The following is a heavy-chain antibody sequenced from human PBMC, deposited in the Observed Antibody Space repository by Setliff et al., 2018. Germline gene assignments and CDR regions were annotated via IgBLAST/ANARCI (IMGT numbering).Heavy chain of an antibody. CDR1: GFTFSSYA. V-gene: IGHV3-23*01. CDR2: ISGSGGST. Sequence: GGSLRLSCAASGFTFSSYAMSWVRQAPGKGLEWVSAISGSGGSTYYADSVKGRFTISRDNSKNTLYLQMNSLRAEDTAVYYCARGANYGSGSSDFDYWGQGTLVTVSS. J-gene: IGHJ4*02. CDR3: ARGANYGSGSSDFDY. D-gene: IGHD3-10*01.